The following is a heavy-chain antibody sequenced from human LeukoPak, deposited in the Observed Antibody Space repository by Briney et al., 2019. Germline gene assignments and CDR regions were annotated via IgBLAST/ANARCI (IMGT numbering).Heavy chain of an antibody. CDR3: ARENSIPLFAD. Sequence: SETLSLTCTVSGASISSGSYYWSWIRQPAGKGLEWIGRIYTSGSTNYNPSLKSRVTISVDTSKNQFSLKLRSVTAADTAVYYCARENSIPLFADWGQGTLVTVSS. D-gene: IGHD4-11*01. J-gene: IGHJ4*02. CDR2: IYTSGST. V-gene: IGHV4-61*02. CDR1: GASISSGSYY.